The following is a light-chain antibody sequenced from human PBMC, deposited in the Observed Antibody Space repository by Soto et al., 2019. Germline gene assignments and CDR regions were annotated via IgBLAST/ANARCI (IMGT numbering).Light chain of an antibody. Sequence: VLTQPASVSGSPGQSITISCTGTSSDVGGYNYVSWYQQHPGKAPKLMIYEVSNRPSGVSNRFSGSKSGNTASLTISGLQAEDEADYYCSSYTSSSLPVFGGGTKLTVL. V-gene: IGLV2-14*01. CDR2: EVS. CDR1: SSDVGGYNY. J-gene: IGLJ2*01. CDR3: SSYTSSSLPV.